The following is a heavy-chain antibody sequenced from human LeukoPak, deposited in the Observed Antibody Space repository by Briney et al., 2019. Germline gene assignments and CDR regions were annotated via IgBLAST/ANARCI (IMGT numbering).Heavy chain of an antibody. CDR3: AREPYYYDSSGYLGYGMDV. V-gene: IGHV3-74*01. J-gene: IGHJ6*02. D-gene: IGHD3-22*01. CDR2: INSDGSWT. Sequence: GGSLRLSCAASGNYWMHWVRQAPGKGLVWVSHINSDGSWTSYADSVKGRFTISRDNAKNSLYLQMNSLGAEDTAVYYCAREPYYYDSSGYLGYGMDVWGQGTTVTVS. CDR1: GNYW.